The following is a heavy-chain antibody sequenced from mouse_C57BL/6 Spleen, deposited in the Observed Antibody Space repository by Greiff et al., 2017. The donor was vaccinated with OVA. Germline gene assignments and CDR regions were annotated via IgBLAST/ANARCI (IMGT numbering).Heavy chain of an antibody. CDR1: GFSLTSYA. J-gene: IGHJ1*03. Sequence: VQLKESGPGLVAPSQSLSITCTVSGFSLTSYAISWVRQPPGQGLEWLGVIWPGGGTNYNSALKSRLSISKDNSKSQVVLKMISRQTDDTAGYYCGSHTVGYFDGWGTGTTVTVSA. CDR2: IWPGGGT. V-gene: IGHV2-9-1*01. D-gene: IGHD1-1*01. CDR3: GSHTVGYFDG.